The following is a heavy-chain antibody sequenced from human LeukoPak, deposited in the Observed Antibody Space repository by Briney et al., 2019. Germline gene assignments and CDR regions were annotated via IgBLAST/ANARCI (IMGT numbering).Heavy chain of an antibody. CDR3: ASSGSIYSYGMDV. CDR2: TYYRSKWYN. V-gene: IGHV6-1*01. J-gene: IGHJ6*02. CDR1: GDSVSSNSAA. Sequence: SQTLSLTFAISGDSVSSNSAAWNWIRQSPARGLVWLGSTYYRSKWYNDYGVSVKSRITINPDTSKDQFSLQLNSVTPEDTAVYYCASSGSIYSYGMDVWGQGTTVTVSS.